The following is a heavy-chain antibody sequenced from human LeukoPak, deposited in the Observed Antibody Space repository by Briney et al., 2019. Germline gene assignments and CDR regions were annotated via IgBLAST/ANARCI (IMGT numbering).Heavy chain of an antibody. CDR1: GFTFSSYS. J-gene: IGHJ6*02. CDR3: ARDAAAVRYYYGMDV. V-gene: IGHV3-21*01. CDR2: ISSSSSYI. Sequence: GGSLRLSCAASGFTFSSYSMNWVRQAPGKGLEWVSSISSSSSYIYYADSVKGRFTISRDNAKNSLYLQMNSLRAEDTAVYYCARDAAAVRYYYGMDVWGQGTTVTVSS. D-gene: IGHD6-13*01.